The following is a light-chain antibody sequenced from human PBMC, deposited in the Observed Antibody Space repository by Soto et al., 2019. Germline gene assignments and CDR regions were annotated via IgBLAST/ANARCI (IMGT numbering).Light chain of an antibody. J-gene: IGLJ1*01. CDR1: SSHIGSNT. V-gene: IGLV1-44*01. CDR3: AAWDDSLNGSYV. Sequence: SVLTQPPSASGTPGQRVTISCSGSSSHIGSNTVNWYQQLPGTAPKLLIYSNNQRPSGVPDRFSGSKSGTSASLTISGLQSEDEADYYCAAWDDSLNGSYVFGTGTKVTVL. CDR2: SNN.